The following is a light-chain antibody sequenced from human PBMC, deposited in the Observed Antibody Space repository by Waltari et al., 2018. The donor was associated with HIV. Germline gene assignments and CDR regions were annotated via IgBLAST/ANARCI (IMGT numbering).Light chain of an antibody. J-gene: IGLJ2*01. Sequence: SALTQPASVSGSPGQSVTISCTGTSYVCDLRNFLSWHQQHPGKAPHLVIFVVNSRPSRISSRLSASKSGYTTSLTISWLQSEDESDYYCTTYTAKDSLLIGSGTKLTVL. CDR1: SYVCDLRNF. V-gene: IGLV2-14*01. CDR3: TTYTAKDSLL. CDR2: VVN.